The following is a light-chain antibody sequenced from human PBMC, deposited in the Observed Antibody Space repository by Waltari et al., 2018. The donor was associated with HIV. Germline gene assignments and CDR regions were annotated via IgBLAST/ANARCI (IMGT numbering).Light chain of an antibody. CDR3: TSYGGNNNLL. CDR2: EVT. CDR1: SSDVGYIY. V-gene: IGLV2-8*01. Sequence: QSALTQPPSASGSPGQSVTISCTGTSSDVGYIYVSWYQQHQAKAPKSIIYEVTKRPPGVPARFSGSKSGNTASLTVSGLQAEDEGDYYCTSYGGNNNLLFGGGTKLTVL. J-gene: IGLJ2*01.